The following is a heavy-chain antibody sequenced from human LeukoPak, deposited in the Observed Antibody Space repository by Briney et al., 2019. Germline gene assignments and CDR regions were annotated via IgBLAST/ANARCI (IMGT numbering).Heavy chain of an antibody. CDR1: GFTFSSYW. J-gene: IGHJ4*02. CDR3: ASYDFWSGYYPFDY. V-gene: IGHV3-7*01. Sequence: GGSLRLSCAASGFTFSSYWMSWVRQAPGKGLEWVANIRQHGSETHYVDSVKGRFTISRDNAKNSLYLQMDSLRAEDTAVYYCASYDFWSGYYPFDYWGQGTLVTVSS. CDR2: IRQHGSET. D-gene: IGHD3-3*01.